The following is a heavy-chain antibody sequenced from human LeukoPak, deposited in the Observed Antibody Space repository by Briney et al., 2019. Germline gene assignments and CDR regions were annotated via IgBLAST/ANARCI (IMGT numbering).Heavy chain of an antibody. CDR1: GGSISSGGYS. CDR2: IYHSGST. D-gene: IGHD3-9*01. J-gene: IGHJ5*02. V-gene: IGHV4-30-2*01. CDR3: ARVVSQYYDILTGYYRAYNWFDP. Sequence: SETLSLTCSVSGGSISSGGYSWSWIRQPPGKGLEWIVYIYHSGSTYYNPSLKSRVTISVDRSKNQFSLKLSSVTAADTAVYYCARVVSQYYDILTGYYRAYNWFDPWGQGTLVTVSS.